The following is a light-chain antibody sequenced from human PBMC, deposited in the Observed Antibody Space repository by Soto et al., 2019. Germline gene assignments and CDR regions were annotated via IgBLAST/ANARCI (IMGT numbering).Light chain of an antibody. CDR2: DAS. Sequence: EIMLTQSPATLSLSPGERATLSCRASQSVRSYLAWYQQKPGQAPRLLIYDASNRATGIPARFSGSGSGTDFTLTISSLEPEDFAVYYCHQRSNWLTFGGGTRVEI. CDR1: QSVRSY. V-gene: IGKV3-11*01. J-gene: IGKJ4*01. CDR3: HQRSNWLT.